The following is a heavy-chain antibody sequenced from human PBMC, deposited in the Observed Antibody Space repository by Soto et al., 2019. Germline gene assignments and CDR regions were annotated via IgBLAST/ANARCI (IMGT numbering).Heavy chain of an antibody. D-gene: IGHD2-15*01. Sequence: QVQLVESGGGVVQPGRSLRLSCAASGFTFSNNGMNWVCQAPGQGLEWVAVIWYDGINNYYADSVKGPFIISRDNSKNTVYLQMNCLRAEYTAAYYCMIDRGQMVDGMDVWCKGTKLTVHS. CDR3: MIDRGQMVDGMDV. CDR1: GFTFSNNG. J-gene: IGHJ6*04. V-gene: IGHV3-33*01. CDR2: IWYDGINN.